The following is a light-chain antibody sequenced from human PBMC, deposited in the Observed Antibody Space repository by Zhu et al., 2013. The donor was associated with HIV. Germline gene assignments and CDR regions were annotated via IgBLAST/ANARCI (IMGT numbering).Light chain of an antibody. V-gene: IGKV1-33*01. J-gene: IGKJ4*01. CDR3: QQYDNLPLT. CDR1: QNINNL. CDR2: DAS. Sequence: DIQMTQSPSTLSASVGDRVTITCRASQNINNLLAWYQQKPGKAPELLIFDASSLEPGVPSRFSGSGSGTDFTFTINSLQPEDIATYYCQQYDNLPLTFGGGTKVEIK.